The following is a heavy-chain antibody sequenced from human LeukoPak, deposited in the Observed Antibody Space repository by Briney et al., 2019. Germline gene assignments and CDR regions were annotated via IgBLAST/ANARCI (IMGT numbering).Heavy chain of an antibody. CDR1: GFTFINYW. CDR3: EKEAAAADFDY. V-gene: IGHV3-74*01. CDR2: INGDGSTI. Sequence: GGSLRLSCAASGFTFINYWMHWVRQAPGKGLVWVSRINGDGSTISYADSVKGRFTISRDNAKNTLYLQMNSLRAEDTAVYYCEKEAAAADFDYWGQGTLVTVSP. D-gene: IGHD6-13*01. J-gene: IGHJ4*02.